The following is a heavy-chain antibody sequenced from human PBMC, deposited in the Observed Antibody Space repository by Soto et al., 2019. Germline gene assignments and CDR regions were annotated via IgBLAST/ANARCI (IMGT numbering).Heavy chain of an antibody. D-gene: IGHD3-3*01. V-gene: IGHV1-69*13. Sequence: SVKVSCKASGGTFSSYAISWVRQAPGQGLEWMGGIIPIFGTANYAQKFQGRVTITADESTSTAYMELSSLRSEDTAGDYCARDHSGAEDWRAFDIGGKGTMVTVSS. CDR1: GGTFSSYA. J-gene: IGHJ3*02. CDR2: IIPIFGTA. CDR3: ARDHSGAEDWRAFDI.